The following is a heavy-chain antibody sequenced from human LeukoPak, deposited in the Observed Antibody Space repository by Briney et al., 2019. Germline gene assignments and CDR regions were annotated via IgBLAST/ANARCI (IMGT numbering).Heavy chain of an antibody. CDR2: IYTSGST. J-gene: IGHJ6*03. CDR3: AGVGIVVVPAAMRPGGYYYYYMDV. D-gene: IGHD2-2*01. V-gene: IGHV4-61*02. CDR1: GGSISSGSYY. Sequence: SETLSLTCTVSGGSISSGSYYWSWIRQPAGKGLEWIGRIYTSGSTNYNPALKSRVTISVDPSKNQFSLKLSSVTAADTAVYYCAGVGIVVVPAAMRPGGYYYYYMDVWGKGTTVTVSS.